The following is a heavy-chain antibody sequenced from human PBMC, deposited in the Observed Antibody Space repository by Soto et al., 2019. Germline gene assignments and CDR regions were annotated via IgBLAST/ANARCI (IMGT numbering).Heavy chain of an antibody. CDR1: GGSISSDDYY. J-gene: IGHJ5*02. CDR2: IYHSGST. CDR3: ARGVYSGYDSGLDWFDP. D-gene: IGHD5-12*01. V-gene: IGHV4-30-2*01. Sequence: PSETLSLTCTVSGGSISSDDYYWSWIRQPPGKGLEWIGYIYHSGSTYYNPSLKSRVTISVDRPKNQFSLKLSSVTAADTAVYYCARGVYSGYDSGLDWFDPWGQGTLVTVSS.